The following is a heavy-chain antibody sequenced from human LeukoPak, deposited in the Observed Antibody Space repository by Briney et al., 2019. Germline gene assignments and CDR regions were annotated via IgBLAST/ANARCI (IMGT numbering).Heavy chain of an antibody. CDR2: IYPGDSDT. D-gene: IGHD5-12*01. J-gene: IGHJ4*02. Sequence: GESLKISCKGSGYSFTSYWIGWVRQMPGKGLEWMGIIYPGDSDTRYSPSFQGQVTISADKSIGTAYLQWSSLKASDTAMYYCARNVKDSGYDFGSDYWGQGTLVTVSS. CDR3: ARNVKDSGYDFGSDY. V-gene: IGHV5-51*01. CDR1: GYSFTSYW.